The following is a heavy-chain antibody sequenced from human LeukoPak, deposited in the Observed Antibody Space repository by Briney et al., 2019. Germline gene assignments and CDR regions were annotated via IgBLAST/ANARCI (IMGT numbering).Heavy chain of an antibody. D-gene: IGHD6-6*01. CDR2: ISWNSGSI. J-gene: IGHJ6*03. V-gene: IGHV3-9*01. Sequence: GRSLRLSCAASGFTFDDYAMHWARQAPGKGLEWVSGISWNSGSIGYADSVKGRFTISRDNAKNSLYLQMNSLRAEDTALYYCAKAHTEYSSLFPMDVWGEGTTVTVSS. CDR3: AKAHTEYSSLFPMDV. CDR1: GFTFDDYA.